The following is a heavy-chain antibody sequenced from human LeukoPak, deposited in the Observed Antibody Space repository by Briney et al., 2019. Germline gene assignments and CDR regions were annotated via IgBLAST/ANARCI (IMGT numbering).Heavy chain of an antibody. CDR1: GFTFSRYW. D-gene: IGHD6-13*01. V-gene: IGHV3-74*03. CDR3: TTVLSSSRHHLCAY. J-gene: IGHJ4*02. Sequence: GGSLRLSCAASGFTFSRYWMHWVRQAPGKGLVWVSRISPDGSTTLYADSVKGRFTISRDNAKNTLYLQMNSLGAEDTAVYYCTTVLSSSRHHLCAYWGQGTLVTVSS. CDR2: ISPDGSTT.